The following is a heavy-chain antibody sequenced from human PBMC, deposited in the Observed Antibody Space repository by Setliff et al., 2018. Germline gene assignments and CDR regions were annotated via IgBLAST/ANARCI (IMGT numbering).Heavy chain of an antibody. CDR3: AKRGPYCSGGTCHYYFDY. J-gene: IGHJ4*02. Sequence: GGSLRLSCVGSGITFSSYDMSWVRLAPGRGLEWVSMISGSAQTTYYADSVKGRFTISRDNSKNTVYLEMNSLRAEDTAVYYCAKRGPYCSGGTCHYYFDYWGQGTLVTVSS. CDR1: GITFSSYD. V-gene: IGHV3-23*01. CDR2: ISGSAQTT. D-gene: IGHD2-15*01.